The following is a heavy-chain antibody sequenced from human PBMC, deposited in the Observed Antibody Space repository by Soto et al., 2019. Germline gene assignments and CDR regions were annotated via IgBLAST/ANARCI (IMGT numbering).Heavy chain of an antibody. V-gene: IGHV3-23*01. J-gene: IGHJ6*03. CDR2: ISGSGGST. CDR1: GFTFSSYA. D-gene: IGHD2-2*01. CDR3: ANDLAQVSFSAMPYYYYYMVF. Sequence: GGSLRLSCAASGFTFSSYAMSWVLQAPGKGLEWVSAISGSGGSTYYADSVKGRFTISRDHSKNTLYLQMNSLRAEDTAVYYCANDLAQVSFSAMPYYYYYMVFWCKGTSVTVSS.